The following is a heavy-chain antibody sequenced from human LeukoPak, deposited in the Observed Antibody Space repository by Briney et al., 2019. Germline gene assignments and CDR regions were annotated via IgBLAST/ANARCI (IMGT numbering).Heavy chain of an antibody. CDR1: GDSISNYY. CDR2: IYYSGST. D-gene: IGHD3-10*01. Sequence: PSETLSLTCTVSGDSISNYYWSWIRQPPGKGLEWIGYIYYSGSTNYNPSLKSRVTISVDTSKNQFSLKLSSVTAADTAVYYCARASKMVRGVITLYYYYYMDVWGKGTTVTISS. V-gene: IGHV4-59*01. CDR3: ARASKMVRGVITLYYYYYMDV. J-gene: IGHJ6*03.